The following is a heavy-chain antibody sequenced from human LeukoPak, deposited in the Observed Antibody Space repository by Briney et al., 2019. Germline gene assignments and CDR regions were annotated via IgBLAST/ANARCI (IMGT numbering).Heavy chain of an antibody. J-gene: IGHJ4*02. CDR3: SKAGDTDYYRYGDY. CDR1: GFTFSSYP. D-gene: IGHD5-18*01. CDR2: ISANSGAT. Sequence: HAGGSLRLSCAASGFTFSSYPMSWVPQAPGRGLEWVLVISANSGATYYADSVKGRFTISRDTAKNTLYLQMNNPRGEDTALYSCSKAGDTDYYRYGDYWGQGTLVTVSS. V-gene: IGHV3-23*01.